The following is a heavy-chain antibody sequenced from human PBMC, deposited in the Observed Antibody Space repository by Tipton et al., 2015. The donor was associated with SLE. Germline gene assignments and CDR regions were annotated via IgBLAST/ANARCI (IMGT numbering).Heavy chain of an antibody. V-gene: IGHV3-21*03. Sequence: SLRLSCAASGFNFNNYAMHWVRQAPGKGLEWVSSISSSSNYIYYADSVKGRSTISRDNAKNSLYLQMNSLRAEDTAVYYCARDRIVVVGYYYYAMDVWGQGTTVTVSS. J-gene: IGHJ6*02. CDR1: GFNFNNYA. CDR3: ARDRIVVVGYYYYAMDV. CDR2: ISSSSNYI. D-gene: IGHD2-15*01.